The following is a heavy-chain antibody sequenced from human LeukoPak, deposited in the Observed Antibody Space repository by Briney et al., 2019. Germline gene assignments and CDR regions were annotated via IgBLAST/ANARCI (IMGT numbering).Heavy chain of an antibody. CDR2: IYSGGST. CDR1: GFTFSNAW. J-gene: IGHJ5*02. D-gene: IGHD1-26*01. Sequence: GGSLRLSCAASGFTFSNAWMSWVRQAPGKGLEWVSLIYSGGSTYYADSVKGRFTISRDDSKNMVFLQMNSLRAEDTAVYYCARGIREGAPIDLWGQGTLVTVST. CDR3: ARGIREGAPIDL. V-gene: IGHV3-53*01.